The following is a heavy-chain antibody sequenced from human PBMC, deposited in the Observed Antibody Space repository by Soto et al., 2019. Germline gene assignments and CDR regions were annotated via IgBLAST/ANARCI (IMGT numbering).Heavy chain of an antibody. J-gene: IGHJ3*02. CDR2: IIPIIGTA. CDR3: ARESDSYGVIKSYAFDI. D-gene: IGHD3-22*01. Sequence: QVQLVQSGAEVKKPGSSVKVSCKASGGTFSSYAISWVRQAPGQGLEWMGGIIPIIGTANYAQKFQGRVTITADEATSTAYMELSSLRSEDTAVYYCARESDSYGVIKSYAFDIWGQGTMVNVSS. CDR1: GGTFSSYA. V-gene: IGHV1-69*01.